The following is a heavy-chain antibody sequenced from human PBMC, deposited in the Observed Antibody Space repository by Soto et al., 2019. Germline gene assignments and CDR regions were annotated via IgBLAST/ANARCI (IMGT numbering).Heavy chain of an antibody. CDR1: GYSFAGYW. Sequence: GESLKIACKGSGYSFAGYWITWVRQKPGKGLEWMRRIDPSDSQTYYSPSFRGHVTISATKSITTVFLQWSSLRASDTAMYYCARQIYDSDTGPNFQYYFDSWGQGTPVTVSS. CDR2: IDPSDSQT. V-gene: IGHV5-10-1*01. D-gene: IGHD3-22*01. J-gene: IGHJ4*02. CDR3: ARQIYDSDTGPNFQYYFDS.